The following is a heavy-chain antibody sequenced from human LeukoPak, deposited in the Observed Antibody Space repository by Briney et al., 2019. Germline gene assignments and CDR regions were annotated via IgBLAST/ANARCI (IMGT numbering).Heavy chain of an antibody. CDR2: ISAYNGNT. V-gene: IGHV1-18*01. CDR1: GYTFTSYG. D-gene: IGHD5-24*01. J-gene: IGHJ5*02. Sequence: GASVKVSCKASGYTFTSYGISWVRQAPGQGLEGMGWISAYNGNTNYAQKLQGRVTMTTDTSTSTAYMELRSLRSEDTAFYYCATDHSMANTAWWFDPWGQGTLVTVSS. CDR3: ATDHSMANTAWWFDP.